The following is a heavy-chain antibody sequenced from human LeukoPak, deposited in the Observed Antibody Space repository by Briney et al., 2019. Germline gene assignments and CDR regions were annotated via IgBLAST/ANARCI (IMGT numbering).Heavy chain of an antibody. CDR1: GGSISNYY. J-gene: IGHJ6*02. CDR2: IYYSGST. V-gene: IGHV4-59*01. D-gene: IGHD3-22*01. Sequence: PSETLSLTCTVSGGSISNYYWSWIRQPPGKGLEWIGYIYYSGSTNYNPSLKSRVTISVDTSKNQFSLNLSSVTAADTAMYYCERDRSPEGYYDSSHWDYYHGMDVWGQGTTVTVSS. CDR3: ERDRSPEGYYDSSHWDYYHGMDV.